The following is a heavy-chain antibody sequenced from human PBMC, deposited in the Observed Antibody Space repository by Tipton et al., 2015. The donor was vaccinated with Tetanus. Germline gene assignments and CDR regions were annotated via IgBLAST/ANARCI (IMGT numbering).Heavy chain of an antibody. CDR3: ARGTWLYTSTYHRHWLDP. CDR2: ISYSGRT. V-gene: IGHV4-39*01. CDR1: GGSMSGSGHY. Sequence: TLSLTCIVSGGSMSGSGHYGAWVRQSPGKGLEWIGSISYSGRTYYSPSLKSRVTMSVDTSKNEFSLTLSSVTAADTAVYYCARGTWLYTSTYHRHWLDPWGQGTLVTVSS. J-gene: IGHJ5*02. D-gene: IGHD6-13*01.